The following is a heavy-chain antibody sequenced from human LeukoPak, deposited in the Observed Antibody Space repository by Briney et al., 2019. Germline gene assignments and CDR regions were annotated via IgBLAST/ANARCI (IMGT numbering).Heavy chain of an antibody. D-gene: IGHD3-9*01. CDR2: MNPNSGNT. CDR1: GYTFTSYD. V-gene: IGHV1-8*01. CDR3: ATVRVYYDILTGYIPPAFDI. Sequence: ASVKVSCKASGYTFTSYDINWVRQATGQGLEWMGWMNPNSGNTGYAQKFQGRVTMTRNTSISTAYMELSSLRSEDTAVYYCATVRVYYDILTGYIPPAFDIWGQGTMVTVSS. J-gene: IGHJ3*02.